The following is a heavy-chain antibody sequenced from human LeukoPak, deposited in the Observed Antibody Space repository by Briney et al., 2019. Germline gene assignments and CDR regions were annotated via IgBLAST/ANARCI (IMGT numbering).Heavy chain of an antibody. Sequence: SETLSLTCTVSGGSISSYYGSWIRQPPGKGLEWIGYIYYSGSTNYNPSLKSRVTISVDTSKNQFSLKLSSVTAADTAVYYCARDRVVVVPAAIPSYYMDVWGKGTTVTVSS. D-gene: IGHD2-2*01. V-gene: IGHV4-59*01. J-gene: IGHJ6*03. CDR1: GGSISSYY. CDR3: ARDRVVVVPAAIPSYYMDV. CDR2: IYYSGST.